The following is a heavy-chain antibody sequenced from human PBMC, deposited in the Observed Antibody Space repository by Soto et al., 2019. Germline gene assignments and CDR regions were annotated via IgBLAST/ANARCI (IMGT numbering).Heavy chain of an antibody. CDR3: AREFPGSDYSQFDP. CDR2: IYYSGST. D-gene: IGHD3-22*01. J-gene: IGHJ5*02. Sequence: ASETLSLTCTVSGGSISSGDYYWSWIRQPPGKGLEWIGYIYYSGSTYYNPSLKSRVTISVDTSKNQFSLKLSSVTAADTAVYYCAREFPGSDYSQFDPWGQGTLVTVS. CDR1: GGSISSGDYY. V-gene: IGHV4-30-4*01.